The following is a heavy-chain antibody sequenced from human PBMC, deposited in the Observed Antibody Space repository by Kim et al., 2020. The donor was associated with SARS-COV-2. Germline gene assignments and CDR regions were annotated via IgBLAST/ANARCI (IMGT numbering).Heavy chain of an antibody. Sequence: ADSVKGRFTISRDNSKNTLYLQMNSLRAEDTAVYYCAKLPYYDYVWGITWGQGTLVTVSS. D-gene: IGHD3-16*01. J-gene: IGHJ5*02. V-gene: IGHV3-23*01. CDR3: AKLPYYDYVWGIT.